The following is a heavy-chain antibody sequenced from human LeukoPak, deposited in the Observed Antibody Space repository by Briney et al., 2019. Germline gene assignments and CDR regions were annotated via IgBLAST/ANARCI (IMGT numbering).Heavy chain of an antibody. J-gene: IGHJ5*02. CDR2: IYNSGST. V-gene: IGHV4-39*01. CDR3: ARARDGHINNWFDP. CDR1: GASITSSGYY. Sequence: SETLSLTCTVPGASITSSGYYWGWIRQPPGKGLEWIVTIYNSGSTYYNPSLKSRVTTSVDTSVNQFSLRLSSVTAADTAVYYCARARDGHINNWFDPWGQGTLVTVSS. D-gene: IGHD5-24*01.